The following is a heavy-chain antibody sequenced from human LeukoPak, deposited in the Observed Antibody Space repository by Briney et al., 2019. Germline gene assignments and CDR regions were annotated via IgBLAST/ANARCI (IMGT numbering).Heavy chain of an antibody. V-gene: IGHV4-39*01. J-gene: IGHJ4*02. CDR2: IYYGGST. Sequence: SETLSLTCIVSGGSISSSDYYWGWIRQPPGKGLEWIGSIYYGGSTYYNPSLKSRVTISVDTSMNQFSLKLSFVTTADTAVYYCAREIAVAGWYYFDYWGQGTLVTVSS. D-gene: IGHD6-19*01. CDR1: GGSISSSDYY. CDR3: AREIAVAGWYYFDY.